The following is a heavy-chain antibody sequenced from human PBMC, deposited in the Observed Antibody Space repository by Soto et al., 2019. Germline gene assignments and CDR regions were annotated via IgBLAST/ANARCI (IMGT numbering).Heavy chain of an antibody. CDR1: GYTFTGYY. CDR3: ARDLGGYCSAGTCYSGGFDI. Sequence: ASVKVSCKSSGYTFTGYYMHWVRRAPGQGLQWMGWINPNGGRTNYAQRFQGWVTMTRDTSINTAYMELNRLKSDDTAVYYCARDLGGYCSAGTCYSGGFDIWGKGTMVTV. D-gene: IGHD2-15*01. CDR2: INPNGGRT. J-gene: IGHJ3*02. V-gene: IGHV1-2*04.